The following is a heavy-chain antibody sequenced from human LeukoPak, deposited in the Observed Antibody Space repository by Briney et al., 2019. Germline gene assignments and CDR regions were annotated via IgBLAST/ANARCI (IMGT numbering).Heavy chain of an antibody. D-gene: IGHD2-21*02. CDR2: ISYDGSNK. J-gene: IGHJ6*02. CDR1: GFTFSSYA. CDR3: ARDRIVVVTGYGMDV. Sequence: GRSLRLSCAASGFTFSSYAMHWVRQAPAKGLEWVAVISYDGSNKYYADPVKDRFTISRDNSKNTLYLQMNSLRAEDTAMYYCARDRIVVVTGYGMDVWGQGTTVTVSS. V-gene: IGHV3-30-3*01.